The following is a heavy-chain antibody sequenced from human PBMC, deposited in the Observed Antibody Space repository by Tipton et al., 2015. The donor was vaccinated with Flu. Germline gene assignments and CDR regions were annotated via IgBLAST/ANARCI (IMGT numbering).Heavy chain of an antibody. D-gene: IGHD1-26*01. J-gene: IGHJ6*02. CDR2: IDTAGTT. V-gene: IGHV3-13*01. Sequence: SLRLSCAASGFTFSSYDMQWVRQATGKGLEWVSGIDTAGTTYYPDSLKGRFTISRENAKNSLYLQMNSLRAGDTAVYYCTREVEGPSRYYGIDVWGQGTTVTVPS. CDR1: GFTFSSYD. CDR3: TREVEGPSRYYGIDV.